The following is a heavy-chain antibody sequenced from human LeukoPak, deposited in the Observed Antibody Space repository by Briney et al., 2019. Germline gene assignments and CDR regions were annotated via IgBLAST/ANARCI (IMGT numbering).Heavy chain of an antibody. CDR1: GGTFSSYA. J-gene: IGHJ4*02. CDR3: ARDYHGSGSLTTFDY. CDR2: INPRGGST. V-gene: IGHV1-46*01. D-gene: IGHD3-10*01. Sequence: ASVKVSCKASGGTFSSYAISWVRQAPGQGLEWMGIINPRGGSTTSAQKFQGRVTLTRDTSTSTVYMELSSLRSEDTAVYYCARDYHGSGSLTTFDYWGQGTLVTVSS.